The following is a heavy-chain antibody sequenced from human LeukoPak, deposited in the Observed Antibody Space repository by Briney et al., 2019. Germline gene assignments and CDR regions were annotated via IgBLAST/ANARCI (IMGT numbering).Heavy chain of an antibody. Sequence: GGSLRLSCAASGFSVGSNYMTWVRQAPGKGLEWVSYISSSSSTIYYADSVKGRFTISRDNAKNSLYLQMNSLRAEDTAVYYCAELGITMIGGVWGKGTTVAISS. V-gene: IGHV3-48*04. CDR2: ISSSSSTI. J-gene: IGHJ6*04. CDR3: AELGITMIGGV. D-gene: IGHD3-10*02. CDR1: GFSVGSNY.